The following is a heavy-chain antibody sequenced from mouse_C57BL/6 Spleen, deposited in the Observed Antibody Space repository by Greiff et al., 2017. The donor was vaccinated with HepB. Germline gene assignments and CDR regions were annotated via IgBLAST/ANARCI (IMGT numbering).Heavy chain of an antibody. CDR2: IWSGGST. J-gene: IGHJ2*01. Sequence: VQVVESGPGLVQPSQSLSITCTVSGFSLTSYGVHWVRQSPGKGLEWLGVIWSGGSTDYNAAFISRLSISKDNSKSQVFFKMNSLQADDTAIYYCARGGRTAQATPLFDYWGQGTTLTVSS. CDR3: ARGGRTAQATPLFDY. D-gene: IGHD3-2*02. V-gene: IGHV2-2*01. CDR1: GFSLTSYG.